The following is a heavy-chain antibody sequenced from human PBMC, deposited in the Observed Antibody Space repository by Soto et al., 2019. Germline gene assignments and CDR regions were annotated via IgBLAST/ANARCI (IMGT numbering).Heavy chain of an antibody. CDR3: ARGERYCSSTSCYVLYYYYYYMDV. D-gene: IGHD2-2*01. CDR2: IVVGSGNT. CDR1: GFTFTSSA. Sequence: SVKVSCTASGFTFTSSAVQWVRQARGQRLEWIGWIVVGSGNTNYAQKFQERVTITRDMSTSTAYMELSSLRSEDTAVYYCARGERYCSSTSCYVLYYYYYYMDVWGKGTTVTVSS. J-gene: IGHJ6*03. V-gene: IGHV1-58*01.